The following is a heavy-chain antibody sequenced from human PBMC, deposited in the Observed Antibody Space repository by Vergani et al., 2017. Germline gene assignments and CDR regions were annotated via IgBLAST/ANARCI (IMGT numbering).Heavy chain of an antibody. CDR1: GFSFRNAW. D-gene: IGHD3-3*01. J-gene: IGHJ5*02. Sequence: EVQLVESGGGIVKPGGSLRLSCVASGFSFRNAWMNWVRRTPGKGLEWVGRIKSTFDRGTTDYAAAVKGRFTISRDDSKNTLFLQMNGLKTEDIGVYYCAKAYYDFWSGDLHWFDPWGQGTLVTVSS. V-gene: IGHV3-15*07. CDR3: AKAYYDFWSGDLHWFDP. CDR2: IKSTFDRGTT.